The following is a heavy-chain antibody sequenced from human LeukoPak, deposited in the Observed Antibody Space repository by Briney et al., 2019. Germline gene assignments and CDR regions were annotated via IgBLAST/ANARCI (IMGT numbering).Heavy chain of an antibody. V-gene: IGHV4-34*01. Sequence: SETLSLTCAVYGGSFSGYYWSWVRQPPGKGLEWIGEINHSGSTNYNPSLKSRVTISVDTSKNQFSLKLSSVTSADTAVYYCARSIVATTFDYSGQGTLVTVSS. CDR1: GGSFSGYY. D-gene: IGHD5-12*01. CDR3: ARSIVATTFDY. CDR2: INHSGST. J-gene: IGHJ4*02.